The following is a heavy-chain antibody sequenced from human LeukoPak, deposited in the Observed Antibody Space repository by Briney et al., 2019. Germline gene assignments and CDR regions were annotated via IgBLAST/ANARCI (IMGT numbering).Heavy chain of an antibody. D-gene: IGHD2-2*01. CDR1: GGSIRDDY. V-gene: IGHV4-59*01. CDR2: IYYSGST. CDR3: ARVPHCSSNSCQAWFDP. J-gene: IGHJ5*02. Sequence: SETLSLTCTFSGGSIRDDYWSWIRQPPGKGLEWIGNIYYSGSTNYNPSLKSRVTTSIDTSRNQLSLKLTSVTAADTAVYYCARVPHCSSNSCQAWFDPWGQGTLVTVSS.